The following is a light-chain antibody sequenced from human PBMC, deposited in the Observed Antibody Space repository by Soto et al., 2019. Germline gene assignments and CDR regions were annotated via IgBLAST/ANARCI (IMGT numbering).Light chain of an antibody. J-gene: IGKJ2*01. Sequence: EIVLTQSPATLSLSPGERATLSCRASQSVRSYLAWYQQKPGQAPRLLIYDASNRATGIPARFSGSGSGTDFTLTISSLEPEDFAVYYFQQRSNWPRTFGQGTKLEIK. CDR1: QSVRSY. CDR3: QQRSNWPRT. CDR2: DAS. V-gene: IGKV3-11*01.